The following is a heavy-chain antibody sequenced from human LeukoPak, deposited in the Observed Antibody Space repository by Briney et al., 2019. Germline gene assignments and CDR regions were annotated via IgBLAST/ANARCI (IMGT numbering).Heavy chain of an antibody. CDR2: ISGSGGST. CDR1: GGTFSSYA. V-gene: IGHV3-23*01. D-gene: IGHD3-22*01. CDR3: AKDPFSYYYDSSGYYHIRPFDY. Sequence: SCKASGGTFSSYAMSWVRQAPGKGLEWVSAISGSGGSTYYADSVKGRFTISRVNSKNTLYLQMNSLRAEDTAVYYCAKDPFSYYYDSSGYYHIRPFDYWGQGTLVTVSS. J-gene: IGHJ4*02.